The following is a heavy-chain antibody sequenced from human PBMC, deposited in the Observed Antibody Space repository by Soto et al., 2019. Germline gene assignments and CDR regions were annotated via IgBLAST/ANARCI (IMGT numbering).Heavy chain of an antibody. Sequence: SETLSLTCTVSGGSINSRGYYWTWIRQHPGKGLEWIGNIYYSGSINFNPSLKSRLTMLVDTSENQFSLKLTSVTAADTAVYYCARQSESTGYFYGWFDPWGQGTLVTVSS. CDR1: GGSINSRGYY. CDR3: ARQSESTGYFYGWFDP. V-gene: IGHV4-31*03. D-gene: IGHD3-9*01. CDR2: IYYSGSI. J-gene: IGHJ5*02.